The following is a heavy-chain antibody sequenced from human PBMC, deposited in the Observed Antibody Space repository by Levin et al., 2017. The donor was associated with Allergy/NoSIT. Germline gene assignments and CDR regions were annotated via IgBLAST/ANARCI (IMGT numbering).Heavy chain of an antibody. CDR1: GYTFTNRY. Sequence: ASVKVSCKASGYTFTNRYMHWIRQASGQGLEWMGFINPSGGTTSYAQDFQGRVTMTRDTSTSTVYMELSSLRSDDTAVYYCARFCDYSYGSLCYWGQGTLVIVSS. V-gene: IGHV1-46*01. D-gene: IGHD5-18*01. CDR2: INPSGGTT. J-gene: IGHJ4*02. CDR3: ARFCDYSYGSLCY.